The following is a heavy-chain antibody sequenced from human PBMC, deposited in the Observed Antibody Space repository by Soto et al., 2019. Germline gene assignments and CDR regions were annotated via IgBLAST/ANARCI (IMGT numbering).Heavy chain of an antibody. J-gene: IGHJ6*02. CDR1: GYSISSGYY. CDR2: IYHSGST. CDR3: ARVTDGMDV. Sequence: ETLSLICTVSGYSISSGYYWCWIRQPPGKGLEWIGSIYHSGSTYYNPSLKSRVTISVDTYKNQFSLKLSSVTAADTAVYYCARVTDGMDVWGQGTTVTVYS. V-gene: IGHV4-38-2*02.